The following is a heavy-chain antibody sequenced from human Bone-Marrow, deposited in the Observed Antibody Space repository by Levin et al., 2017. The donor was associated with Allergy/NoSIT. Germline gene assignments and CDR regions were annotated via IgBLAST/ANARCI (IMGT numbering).Heavy chain of an antibody. V-gene: IGHV1-2*02. Sequence: ASVKVSCKASGYTFTGYYMHWVRQAPGEGLEWMGWINPKSGGTNYAEKFQGRVTMTRATSISTAYMELSRLRSDDTGVYYCARERGEGATSDWFHPWGQGTLVTVSS. CDR3: ARERGEGATSDWFHP. J-gene: IGHJ5*02. D-gene: IGHD1-26*01. CDR2: INPKSGGT. CDR1: GYTFTGYY.